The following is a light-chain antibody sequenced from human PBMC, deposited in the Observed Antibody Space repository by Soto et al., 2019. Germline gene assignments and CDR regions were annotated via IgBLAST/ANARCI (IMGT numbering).Light chain of an antibody. Sequence: DSLLTISPATLTLSPGERRTLSCRASQSVSSSCLAWYQQKPGQAPRLLIYGAASRATGIPDRFSGSGSGTDVTLPISRLEPEDFAVYYCQQYGSSLPWTFGQGTKVDI. CDR2: GAA. CDR3: QQYGSSLPWT. CDR1: QSVSSSC. J-gene: IGKJ1*01. V-gene: IGKV3-20*01.